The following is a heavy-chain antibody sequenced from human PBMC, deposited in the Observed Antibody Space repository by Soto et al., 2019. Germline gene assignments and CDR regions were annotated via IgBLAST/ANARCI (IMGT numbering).Heavy chain of an antibody. Sequence: QVQLVXXXAEVKKPGASVRVSCKASGYSFTDYHIHWVRQAPGXXLXXXXXXXPKSGGTSTAQKFQGWVTMTRDRSISTVYMELTRLRSDDTAVYFCARGHSTDCSNGVCSFFYNHEMDVWGQGTTVTVSS. J-gene: IGHJ6*02. V-gene: IGHV1-2*04. D-gene: IGHD2-8*01. CDR2: XXPKSGGT. CDR3: ARGHSTDCSNGVCSFFYNHEMDV. CDR1: GYSFTDYH.